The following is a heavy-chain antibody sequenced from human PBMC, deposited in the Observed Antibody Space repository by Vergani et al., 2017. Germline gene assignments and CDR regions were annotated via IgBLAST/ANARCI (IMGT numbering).Heavy chain of an antibody. V-gene: IGHV3-30*02. CDR2: IGKDGMNT. CDR3: AKYVADSTDGVHYA. CDR1: GFTFSHFG. D-gene: IGHD6-19*01. J-gene: IGHJ5*02. Sequence: QVQLVESAGGVVQPGGSLRLSCAASGFTFSHFGMHWIRQAPGKGLEWLAYIGKDGMNTRYRDAVKGRFTVSRDNSKDILYLQIDSLRSEDTALYYCAKYVADSTDGVHYAWCPGTLVIVSS.